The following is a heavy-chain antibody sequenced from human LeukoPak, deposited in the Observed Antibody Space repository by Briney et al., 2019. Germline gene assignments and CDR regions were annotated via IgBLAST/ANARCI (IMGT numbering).Heavy chain of an antibody. V-gene: IGHV3-21*01. D-gene: IGHD2/OR15-2a*01. CDR1: GFTFSSYS. CDR2: ISSSSSYI. CDR3: AKDSRQYFKWFGP. J-gene: IGHJ5*02. Sequence: GGSLRLSCAASGFTFSSYSMNWVRQAPGKGLEWVSSISSSSSYIYYADSVKGRFTISRDNAKNSLYLQMNSLRPEDTAVYYCAKDSRQYFKWFGPWGQGTLVTVSS.